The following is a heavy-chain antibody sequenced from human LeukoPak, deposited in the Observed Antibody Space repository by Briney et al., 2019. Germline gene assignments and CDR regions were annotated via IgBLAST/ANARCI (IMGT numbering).Heavy chain of an antibody. D-gene: IGHD7-27*01. V-gene: IGHV4-34*01. J-gene: IGHJ5*02. Sequence: PSETLSLTCAVYGGSFSGYYWSWIRQPPGKGLEWIGEINHSGSTNYNPSLKSRVTISVDTSKNQFSLKLSSVTAADMAVYYCAREPTSEENWEFDPWGQGTLVTVSS. CDR1: GGSFSGYY. CDR3: AREPTSEENWEFDP. CDR2: INHSGST.